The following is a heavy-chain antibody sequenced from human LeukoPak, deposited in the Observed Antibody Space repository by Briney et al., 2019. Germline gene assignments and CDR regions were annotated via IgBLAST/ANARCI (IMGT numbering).Heavy chain of an antibody. D-gene: IGHD3-22*01. CDR2: INPSGGST. J-gene: IGHJ5*02. V-gene: IGHV1-46*01. CDR1: GYTFTSSY. CDR3: ARDALKESYFDSIRWFDP. Sequence: GASVKVSCNASGYTFTSSYMHWVRQAPGQGLEWMGIINPSGGSTSYAQKFQGRVTMTRDTSTSTVYMELSSLRSEDTAVYYCARDALKESYFDSIRWFDPWGQGTLVTVSS.